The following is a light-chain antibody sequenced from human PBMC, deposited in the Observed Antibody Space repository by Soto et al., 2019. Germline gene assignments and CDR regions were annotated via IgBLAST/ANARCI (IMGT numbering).Light chain of an antibody. Sequence: EVVLTQSPATLSLSPGEGATLSCRASQSVSSYLAWYQQKPGQAPRLLIYDASNRATGIPARFSGSGSGTDFTLTISSLEPEDFAVYYCQQRSNWWTFGPGTKVEI. J-gene: IGKJ1*01. V-gene: IGKV3-11*01. CDR3: QQRSNWWT. CDR2: DAS. CDR1: QSVSSY.